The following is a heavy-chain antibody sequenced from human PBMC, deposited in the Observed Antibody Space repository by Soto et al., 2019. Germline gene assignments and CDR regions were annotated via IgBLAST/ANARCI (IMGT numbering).Heavy chain of an antibody. V-gene: IGHV1-24*01. D-gene: IGHD2-15*01. Sequence: ASVKVSCKVSGYTLTELSMHCVRQAPGKGLEWMGGFDPEDGETIYAQKFQGRVTMTEDTSTDTAYMELSSLKTEDTAVYYCTTDPIGFCSGDSCYSYYFDYWGQGTLVTVSS. CDR2: FDPEDGET. J-gene: IGHJ4*02. CDR1: GYTLTELS. CDR3: TTDPIGFCSGDSCYSYYFDY.